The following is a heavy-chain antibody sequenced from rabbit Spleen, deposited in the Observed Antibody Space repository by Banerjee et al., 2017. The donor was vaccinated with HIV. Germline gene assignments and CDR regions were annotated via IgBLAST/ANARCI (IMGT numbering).Heavy chain of an antibody. V-gene: IGHV1S40*01. J-gene: IGHJ4*01. D-gene: IGHD1-1*01. CDR3: VRELVYYFNL. Sequence: LEESGGDLVKPGASLTLTCTASGFTLSSSYWMCWVRQAPGKGLEWIGYVDPVFGIAYYANSVKGRFTISRDNAQNTVFLQMTSLTVADTATYFCVRELVYYFNLWGQGTLVTVS. CDR2: VDPVFGIA. CDR1: GFTLSSSYW.